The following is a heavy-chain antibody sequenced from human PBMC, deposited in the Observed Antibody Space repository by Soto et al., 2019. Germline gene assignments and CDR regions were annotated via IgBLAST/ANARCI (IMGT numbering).Heavy chain of an antibody. CDR3: ARDRAAVAGDDAFDI. J-gene: IGHJ3*02. D-gene: IGHD6-19*01. V-gene: IGHV3-66*01. CDR2: IYSGGST. Sequence: EVQLVESGGGLVQPGGSLRLSCAASGFTVSSNYMSWVHQAPGKGLEWVSVIYSGGSTYYADSVKGSFTISRDNSKNTLYLQMNGLRAEDTAVYDCARDRAAVAGDDAFDIWGQGTMVTVSS. CDR1: GFTVSSNY.